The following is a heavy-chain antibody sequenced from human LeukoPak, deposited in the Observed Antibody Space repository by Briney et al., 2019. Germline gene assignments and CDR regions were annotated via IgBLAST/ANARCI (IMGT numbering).Heavy chain of an antibody. CDR3: ARDALSGSYLDY. V-gene: IGHV3-30-3*01. Sequence: GRSLRLSCAASGFTFSSYAMHWVRQAPGKGLEWVAVISYDGSNKYYADSVKGRFTISRDNSKNTLYLQMNSLRAEDTAVYYRARDALSGSYLDYWGQGTLVTVSS. CDR1: GFTFSSYA. CDR2: ISYDGSNK. J-gene: IGHJ4*02. D-gene: IGHD1-26*01.